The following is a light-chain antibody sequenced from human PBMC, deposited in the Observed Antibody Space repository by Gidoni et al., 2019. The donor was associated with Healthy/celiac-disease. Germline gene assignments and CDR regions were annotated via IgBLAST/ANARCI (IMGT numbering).Light chain of an antibody. Sequence: EIVLTQSPATLSLSPGERATRSCRASQSVSSYLAWYQQKPCQAPRLLIYDASNRATGIPARFSGSGSGTDFTLTISSLEPEDFAVYYCQQRSNWPPIFTFGPGTKVDIK. J-gene: IGKJ3*01. CDR1: QSVSSY. CDR2: DAS. CDR3: QQRSNWPPIFT. V-gene: IGKV3-11*01.